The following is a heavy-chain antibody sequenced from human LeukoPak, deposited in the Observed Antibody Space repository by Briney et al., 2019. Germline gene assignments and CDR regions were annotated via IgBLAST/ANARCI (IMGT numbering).Heavy chain of an antibody. D-gene: IGHD1-26*01. CDR2: ISAGGDRT. CDR1: GFTFSTYA. J-gene: IGHJ4*02. V-gene: IGHV3-23*01. Sequence: GGSLRLSCAASGFTFSTYAMTWVRQAPGKGLEWVSGISAGGDRTYYADSVKGRFTISRDNSKNTLYLQMDSLRAEDTAEYYCARSTVGTSCCTAVDYWGQGTLVTVSS. CDR3: ARSTVGTSCCTAVDY.